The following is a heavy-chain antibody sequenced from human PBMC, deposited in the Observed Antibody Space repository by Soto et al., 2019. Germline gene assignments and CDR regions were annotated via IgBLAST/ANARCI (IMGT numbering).Heavy chain of an antibody. D-gene: IGHD5-18*01. V-gene: IGHV3-30*03. J-gene: IGHJ4*02. CDR1: GFTFSNYG. Sequence: QVELVESGGGVVQPGGSLRLSCAASGFTFSNYGLHWVRQAPGKGLEWAAVISFDGSNKYYADSMKGRFTVSRDNSKNTLYLQMTSLRTEDTDMYYCAIFLREVDQARIPGAYWGQGTLVTVSS. CDR3: AIFLREVDQARIPGAY. CDR2: ISFDGSNK.